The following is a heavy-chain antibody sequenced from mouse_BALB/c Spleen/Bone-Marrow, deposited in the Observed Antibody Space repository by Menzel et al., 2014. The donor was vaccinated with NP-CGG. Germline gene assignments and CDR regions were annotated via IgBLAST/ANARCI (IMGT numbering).Heavy chain of an antibody. CDR1: GFDFSRYW. CDR3: ARQGYYGRSDY. CDR2: INPDSRTI. J-gene: IGHJ2*01. D-gene: IGHD1-1*01. Sequence: EVHLVESGGGLVQPGGSLKLSCAASGFDFSRYWMSWVRQAPGKGLEWIGEINPDSRTINYSPSLKDKFIISRDNAKNTLYLQMNKVRSEDTALYYCARQGYYGRSDYWGQGTTLTVSS. V-gene: IGHV4-1*02.